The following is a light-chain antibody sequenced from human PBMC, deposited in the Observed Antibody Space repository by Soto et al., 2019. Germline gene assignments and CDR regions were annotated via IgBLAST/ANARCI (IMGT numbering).Light chain of an antibody. CDR3: LLDFRYFWA. CDR2: AAS. CDR1: QAIRTA. J-gene: IGKJ1*01. V-gene: IGKV1-6*01. Sequence: AIQLTQSPSSLYASVGDRVTITCRASQAIRTALGWYQQKPGKVPKLLIYAASILQSGVPSRFSGSGSCTDFTLTISSRQPEDFTTYYCLLDFRYFWAFGQGTKVEIK.